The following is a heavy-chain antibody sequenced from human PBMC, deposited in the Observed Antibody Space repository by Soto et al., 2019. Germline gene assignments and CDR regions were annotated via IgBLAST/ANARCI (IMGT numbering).Heavy chain of an antibody. J-gene: IGHJ6*02. CDR3: ARAGDYDSWSGYTSQYYYYAMDV. V-gene: IGHV6-1*01. CDR1: GDSVSSNSAA. D-gene: IGHD3-3*01. Sequence: SQTLSLTCAISGDSVSSNSAAWNWIRQSPSRGLEWLGRTYYRSKWYNDYAVSVKSRITINPDTSKNQFSLQLNSVTPEDTAVYYCARAGDYDSWSGYTSQYYYYAMDVWGQGTTGTVAS. CDR2: TYYRSKWYN.